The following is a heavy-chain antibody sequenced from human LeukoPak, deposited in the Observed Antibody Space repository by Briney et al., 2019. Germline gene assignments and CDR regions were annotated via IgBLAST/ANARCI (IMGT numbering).Heavy chain of an antibody. CDR1: GGSISSYY. CDR2: IYYSGST. CDR3: ARHGTSGTNLNWFDP. Sequence: SETLSLTCTVSGGSISSYYWSWIRQPPGKGLEWIGYIYYSGSTNYNPSLKSRVTISVDTSKNQFSLKLSSVTAADTAVYYCARHGTSGTNLNWFDPWGQGTLVTISS. V-gene: IGHV4-59*01. J-gene: IGHJ5*02. D-gene: IGHD1-1*01.